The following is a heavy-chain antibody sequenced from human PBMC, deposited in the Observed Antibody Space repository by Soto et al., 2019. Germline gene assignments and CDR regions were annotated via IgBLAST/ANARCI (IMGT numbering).Heavy chain of an antibody. D-gene: IGHD6-13*01. CDR2: ISYDGSNK. J-gene: IGHJ6*02. Sequence: PGVSLRLSCAASGFTFSSYAMHWVRQAPGKGLEWVAVISYDGSNKYYADSVKGRFTISRDNSKNTLYLQMNSLRAEDTAVYDCARDLGNYSRSSQGYYGMDVWGQGTTGTVSS. V-gene: IGHV3-30-3*01. CDR3: ARDLGNYSRSSQGYYGMDV. CDR1: GFTFSSYA.